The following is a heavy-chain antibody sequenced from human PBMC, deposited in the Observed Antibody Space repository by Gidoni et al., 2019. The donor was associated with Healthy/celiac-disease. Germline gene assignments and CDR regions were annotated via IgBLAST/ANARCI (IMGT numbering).Heavy chain of an antibody. CDR1: GFPFRRYA. J-gene: IGHJ4*02. CDR2: ISYDGSNK. Sequence: VQLVESGGGVVQTGRSMRLPCAAPGFPFRRYAMHWVRQAPGKGLGWVAVISYDGSNKYYADSVKGRFTISRDNSKKTLYLQMNSLRAEDTAVYYCARDLVGYCSGGSCGPYGALDYWGQGTLVTVSS. D-gene: IGHD2-15*01. V-gene: IGHV3-30-3*01. CDR3: ARDLVGYCSGGSCGPYGALDY.